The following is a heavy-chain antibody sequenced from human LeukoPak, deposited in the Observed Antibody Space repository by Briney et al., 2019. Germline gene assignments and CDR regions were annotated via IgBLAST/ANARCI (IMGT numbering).Heavy chain of an antibody. V-gene: IGHV3-74*01. Sequence: GGSLRLSCAVPGFTFSNYWMHWVRQAPGKGLVWVSRISSDGSTTNYADSVKGRFTISRDNAKNTLFLQMNSLRGNDTAVYYCATGLIAAAGIKWGQGTLVTVSS. D-gene: IGHD6-13*01. CDR3: ATGLIAAAGIK. CDR1: GFTFSNYW. CDR2: ISSDGSTT. J-gene: IGHJ4*02.